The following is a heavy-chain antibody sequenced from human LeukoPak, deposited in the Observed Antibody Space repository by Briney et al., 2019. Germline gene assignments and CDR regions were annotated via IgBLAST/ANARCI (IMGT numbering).Heavy chain of an antibody. CDR3: ARVGSGRYNYGYSLVY. Sequence: SETLSLTCAVSNPSISGRNWWNWVRQPPGKGLEWIGEVSHSGSTNYNPSLKSRVTISVDKSKNQFSLTLSSVTAADTAVYYCARVGSGRYNYGYSLVYWGQGTLVTVSS. CDR2: VSHSGST. CDR1: NPSISGRNW. D-gene: IGHD5-18*01. J-gene: IGHJ4*02. V-gene: IGHV4-4*02.